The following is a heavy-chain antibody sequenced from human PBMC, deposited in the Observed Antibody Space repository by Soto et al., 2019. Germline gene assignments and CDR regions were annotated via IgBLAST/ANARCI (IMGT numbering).Heavy chain of an antibody. CDR3: AMSDYDYVWGSYQPTDY. J-gene: IGHJ4*02. Sequence: QVQLVQSGAEVKKPGSSVKVSCKASGGTFSSYAISWVRQAPGQGLEWMGGIIPIFGTANYAQKFQGRVTITADESTSTAYMELSSLRSEDTAVYYCAMSDYDYVWGSYQPTDYWGQGTLVTVSS. CDR1: GGTFSSYA. CDR2: IIPIFGTA. D-gene: IGHD3-16*02. V-gene: IGHV1-69*01.